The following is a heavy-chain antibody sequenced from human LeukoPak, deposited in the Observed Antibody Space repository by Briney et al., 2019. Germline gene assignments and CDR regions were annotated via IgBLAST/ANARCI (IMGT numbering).Heavy chain of an antibody. CDR2: ISSSGTTI. CDR1: GFTFSSYE. J-gene: IGHJ4*02. V-gene: IGHV3-48*03. Sequence: PGRSLRLSCAASGFTFSSYEMNWVRQAPGKGLEWVSYISSSGTTIYYADSVKGRFTISRDNAKNSLYLQMNSLRAEDTAVYYCARGRRVYFDYWGQGTLVTVSS. CDR3: ARGRRVYFDY.